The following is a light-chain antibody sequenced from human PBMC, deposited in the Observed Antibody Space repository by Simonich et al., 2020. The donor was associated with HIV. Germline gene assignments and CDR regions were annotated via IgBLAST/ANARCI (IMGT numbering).Light chain of an antibody. J-gene: IGKJ2*01. Sequence: DIQMTQSPSSLSASVGDRVTITCRASQSISSYLNWYQQKPGKAPKLLIYAASSLQSGVPSRFSGNGSETDFTLTISSLQPEDFATYYCQQSYSTLPYTFGQGTKLEIK. CDR3: QQSYSTLPYT. CDR2: AAS. V-gene: IGKV1-39*01. CDR1: QSISSY.